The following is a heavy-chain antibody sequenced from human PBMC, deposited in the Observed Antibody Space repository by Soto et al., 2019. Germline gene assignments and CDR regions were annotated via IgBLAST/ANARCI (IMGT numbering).Heavy chain of an antibody. Sequence: SETLSLTCTVSGGSISSSSYYWGWIRQPPGKGREWIGSIYYSGSTYYNPSLKSRVTISVDTSKNQFSLKLSSVTAADTAVYYCARWYYDFWSGDFDYWGQGTLVTVSS. V-gene: IGHV4-39*01. J-gene: IGHJ4*02. CDR3: ARWYYDFWSGDFDY. CDR2: IYYSGST. D-gene: IGHD3-3*01. CDR1: GGSISSSSYY.